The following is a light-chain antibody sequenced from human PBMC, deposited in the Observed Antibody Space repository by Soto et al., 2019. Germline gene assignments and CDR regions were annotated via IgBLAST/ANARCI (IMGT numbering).Light chain of an antibody. J-gene: IGKJ5*01. Sequence: EIVLTQSPGTLSLSPGERATLSCRASQSVKTFLVWYQQRPGQAPRLLIYGASSRATGIPDRFSGSGSGTDFTLTISRLEPEDFAVYYCQQYGSSPITFGQGTRLEIK. CDR2: GAS. CDR1: QSVKTF. V-gene: IGKV3-20*01. CDR3: QQYGSSPIT.